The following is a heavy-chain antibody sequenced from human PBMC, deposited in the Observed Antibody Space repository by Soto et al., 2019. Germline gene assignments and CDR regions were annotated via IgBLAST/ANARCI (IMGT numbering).Heavy chain of an antibody. CDR3: MLGSGWQDFDY. J-gene: IGHJ4*02. CDR1: GGSITSSSXY. Sequence: PSETLSLTCTVSGGSITSSSXYRGWIRQPPGKGLEWIGSIYYTGSTYYNPSLKSRVTISVDTSKNQFSLKLRSVTAADTAVYYCMLGSGWQDFDYWGQGTLVTVSS. CDR2: IYYTGST. V-gene: IGHV4-39*01. D-gene: IGHD3-22*01.